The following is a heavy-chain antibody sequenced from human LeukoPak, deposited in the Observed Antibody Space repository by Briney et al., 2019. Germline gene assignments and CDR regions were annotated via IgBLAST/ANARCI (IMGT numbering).Heavy chain of an antibody. J-gene: IGHJ4*02. CDR3: ARDQEYSGSYYRYFDY. V-gene: IGHV4-59*01. D-gene: IGHD1-26*01. Sequence: SETLSLTCTVSGGSISSYYWSWIRKRPGQGLEWIGYIYSRGSTRGNTNYNPSLKSRVTISVDTSKNQFSLKLSSVTAADTAVYYCARDQEYSGSYYRYFDYWGQGTLVTVSS. CDR2: IYSRGST. CDR1: GGSISSYY.